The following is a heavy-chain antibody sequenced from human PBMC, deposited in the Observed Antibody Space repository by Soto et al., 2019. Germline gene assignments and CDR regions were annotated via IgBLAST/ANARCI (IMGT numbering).Heavy chain of an antibody. J-gene: IGHJ4*02. D-gene: IGHD5-18*01. CDR1: GITLSNAW. CDR3: ATPRPGTHGYGY. Sequence: EVQLVESGGGLVKPGGSLRLYCAASGITLSNAWMTWVRQAPGKGLEWVGRLKSKADGSTTEYGSPVKDRFIITRDDSENTLDLQMHSLKTEDTAVYYCATPRPGTHGYGYWGQGTLVTVSS. V-gene: IGHV3-15*01. CDR2: LKSKADGSTT.